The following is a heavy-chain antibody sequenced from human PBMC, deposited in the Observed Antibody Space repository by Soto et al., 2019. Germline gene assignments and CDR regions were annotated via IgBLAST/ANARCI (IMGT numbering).Heavy chain of an antibody. J-gene: IGHJ4*02. D-gene: IGHD5-18*01. Sequence: QVQLVQSGAEVKKPGASVKVSCKASGYTFTSYYMHWVRQAPGQGLEWMGIINPSGGSTSYAQKFQGRVTMTRDTSTSTVYMELSSLRSEDTAVYYCARAIFPGYSYGYGFDYWGQGTLVTVSS. V-gene: IGHV1-46*01. CDR1: GYTFTSYY. CDR3: ARAIFPGYSYGYGFDY. CDR2: INPSGGST.